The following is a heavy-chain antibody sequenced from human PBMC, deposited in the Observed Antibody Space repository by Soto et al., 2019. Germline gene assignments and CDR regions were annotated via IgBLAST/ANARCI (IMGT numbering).Heavy chain of an antibody. Sequence: QVQLVESGGGVVQPGRSLRLSCAASGFTFSSYGMHWVRQAPGKGLEWVAVIWYDGSNKYYADSVKGRFTISRDNSKNTLYLQMNSLRAEDTAVYYCARDTRRDGSPSFYYYDGMDVWGQGTTVTVSS. CDR1: GFTFSSYG. J-gene: IGHJ6*02. D-gene: IGHD5-12*01. CDR2: IWYDGSNK. V-gene: IGHV3-33*01. CDR3: ARDTRRDGSPSFYYYDGMDV.